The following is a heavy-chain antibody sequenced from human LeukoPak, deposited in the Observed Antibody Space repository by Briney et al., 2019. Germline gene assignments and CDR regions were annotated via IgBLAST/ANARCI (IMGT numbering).Heavy chain of an antibody. Sequence: GGSLRLSCAASGFTFSSYGMHWVRQAPGKGLEWVAVISYDGSNKYYADSVKGRFTISRDNSKNTLYLQMSSLRAEDTAVYYCAKETDNGDCVDYWGQGTLVTVSS. CDR3: AKETDNGDCVDY. CDR1: GFTFSSYG. CDR2: ISYDGSNK. J-gene: IGHJ4*02. D-gene: IGHD4-17*01. V-gene: IGHV3-30*18.